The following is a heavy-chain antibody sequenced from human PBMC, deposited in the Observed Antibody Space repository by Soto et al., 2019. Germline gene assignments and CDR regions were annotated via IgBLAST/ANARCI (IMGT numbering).Heavy chain of an antibody. CDR1: GGSISSGGYS. Sequence: SETLSLTCAVSGGSISSGGYSWSWLRQPPGKGLEWIGYIFHSGSTYYNPSLKSRVTISVDGSKNQFSLKLSSVTAADTAVYYCACIFSGGYGYSFCYCGMDVWGKGTTVTVSS. V-gene: IGHV4-30-2*01. CDR2: IFHSGST. J-gene: IGHJ6*04. CDR3: ACIFSGGYGYSFCYCGMDV. D-gene: IGHD5-18*01.